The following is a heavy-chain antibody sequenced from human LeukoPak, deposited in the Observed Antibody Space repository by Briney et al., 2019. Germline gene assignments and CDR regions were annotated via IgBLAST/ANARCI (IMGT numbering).Heavy chain of an antibody. CDR2: ISYDGRKN. J-gene: IGHJ4*02. CDR1: GFTFRSYA. CDR3: AKSVFGYSYGFTSFDY. D-gene: IGHD5-18*01. V-gene: IGHV3-30*18. Sequence: PGGSLRLSCAASGFTFRSYAMHWVRQAPGKGLEWVTLISYDGRKNYYADSVKGRFTISRDNSKNTLYLQMNSLRAEDTAVYYCAKSVFGYSYGFTSFDYWGQGTLVTVSS.